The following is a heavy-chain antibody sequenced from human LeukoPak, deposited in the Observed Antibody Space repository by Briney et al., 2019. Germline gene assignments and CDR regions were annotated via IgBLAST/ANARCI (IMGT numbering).Heavy chain of an antibody. V-gene: IGHV3-53*01. J-gene: IGHJ3*02. Sequence: GGSLRLSCAASGSTDSSNYMSRVRQAPGKGLEWVSVIYSGGSTYYADSVKGRFTISRDNSKNTLYLQMNSLRAEDTAVYYCARLILVYAFDIWGQGTMVTVSS. D-gene: IGHD1-14*01. CDR3: ARLILVYAFDI. CDR1: GSTDSSNY. CDR2: IYSGGST.